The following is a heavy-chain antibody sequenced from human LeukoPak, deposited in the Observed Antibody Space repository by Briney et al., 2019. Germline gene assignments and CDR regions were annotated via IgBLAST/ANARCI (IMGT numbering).Heavy chain of an antibody. CDR1: GGSASSSGYY. V-gene: IGHV4-61*08. Sequence: PSETLSLTCAVSGGSASSSGYYWSWIRQPPGKGLEWIAYIYYTGRTNYNPSLKSRVTISLDTSNSQFSLKLSSVTAADTAVYYCARRIESLYYFDYWGQGTLVTVSS. J-gene: IGHJ4*02. CDR2: IYYTGRT. D-gene: IGHD2-8*01. CDR3: ARRIESLYYFDY.